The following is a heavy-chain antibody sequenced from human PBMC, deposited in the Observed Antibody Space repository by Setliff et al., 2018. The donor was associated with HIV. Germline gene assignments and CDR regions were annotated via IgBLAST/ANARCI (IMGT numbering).Heavy chain of an antibody. D-gene: IGHD3-3*01. CDR1: GDSISSHY. CDR3: TRGPEGVAGGDY. V-gene: IGHV4-59*11. CDR2: IYYSGST. Sequence: SETLSLTCTVSGDSISSHYWNWIRQTPGKALEWIGYIYYSGSTNYNPSFKSRVTISVDRSKSQFSLKLSSVTAADTAIYYCTRGPEGVAGGDYWGQGILVTVSS. J-gene: IGHJ4*02.